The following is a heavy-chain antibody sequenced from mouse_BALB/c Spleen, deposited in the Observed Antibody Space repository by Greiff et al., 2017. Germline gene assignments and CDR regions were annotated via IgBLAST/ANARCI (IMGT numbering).Heavy chain of an antibody. CDR1: GFTFTDYY. D-gene: IGHD2-4*01. Sequence: EVQRVESGGGLVQPGGSLRLSCATSGFTFTDYYMSWVRQPPGKALEWLGFIRNKANGYTTEYSASVKGRFTISRDNSQSILYLQMNTLRAEDSATYYCARDMGDYDPYWYFDVWGAGTTVTVSS. V-gene: IGHV7-3*02. J-gene: IGHJ1*01. CDR3: ARDMGDYDPYWYFDV. CDR2: IRNKANGYTT.